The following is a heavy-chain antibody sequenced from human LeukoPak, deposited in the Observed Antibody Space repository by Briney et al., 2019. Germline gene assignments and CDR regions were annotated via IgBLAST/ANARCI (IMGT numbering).Heavy chain of an antibody. CDR3: ARDVPHNWFDT. V-gene: IGHV3-74*01. J-gene: IGHJ5*02. Sequence: GGSLRLSCAASGITFGNNWMHWVRQGPGKGLVWISRINSDGGGAIYADSVKGRFTVSRDNAKNTLYPQMNSLRAEDTAVYYCARDVPHNWFDTWGQRTLVTVSS. CDR2: INSDGGGA. CDR1: GITFGNNW.